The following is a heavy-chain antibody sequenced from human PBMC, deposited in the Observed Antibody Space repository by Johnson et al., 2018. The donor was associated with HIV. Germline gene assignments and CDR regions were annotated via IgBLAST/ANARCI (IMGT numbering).Heavy chain of an antibody. CDR1: GFTFSASA. V-gene: IGHV3-30*18. CDR3: AKERRAPRAFDI. J-gene: IGHJ3*02. Sequence: QVQLVESGGGWVKPGGSLRLSCAASGFTFSASAMHWVRQAPGKGLEWVAVISFDGGDKYYADSVKGRFTISRDNSKSTFFLQMNSLTPEDTGVYYCAKERRAPRAFDIWGQGTMVTVSS. CDR2: ISFDGGDK.